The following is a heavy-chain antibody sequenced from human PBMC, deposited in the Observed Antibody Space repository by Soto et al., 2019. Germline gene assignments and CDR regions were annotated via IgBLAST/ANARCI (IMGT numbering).Heavy chain of an antibody. CDR2: IYYSGST. CDR3: ARAPGWFDP. J-gene: IGHJ5*02. CDR1: GGSISSYY. Sequence: SETLSLTCTFSGGSISSYYWSWIRQPPGKGLEWIGYIYYSGSTNYNPSLKSRVTISVDTSKNQFSLKLSSVTAADTAVYYCARAPGWFDPWGQGTLVTVSS. V-gene: IGHV4-59*08.